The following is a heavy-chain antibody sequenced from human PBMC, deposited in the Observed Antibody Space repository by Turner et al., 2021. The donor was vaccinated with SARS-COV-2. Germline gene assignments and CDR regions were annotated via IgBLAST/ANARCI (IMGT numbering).Heavy chain of an antibody. D-gene: IGHD6-6*01. Sequence: QVQLVESGGGLVKPGGSLRLSCAASGFTFSTYAMHWVRQAPGKGLEWVAVIWYDGSNKFYVDSVKGRFTISRDNSKNTLYLQMNSLRAEDTAVYYCARDYSSSSYLVSWFDPWGQGTLVTVSS. V-gene: IGHV3-33*08. CDR3: ARDYSSSSYLVSWFDP. CDR1: GFTFSTYA. J-gene: IGHJ5*02. CDR2: IWYDGSNK.